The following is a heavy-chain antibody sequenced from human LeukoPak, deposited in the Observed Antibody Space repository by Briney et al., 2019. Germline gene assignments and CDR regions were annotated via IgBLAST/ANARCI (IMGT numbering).Heavy chain of an antibody. V-gene: IGHV3-48*03. J-gene: IGHJ6*02. Sequence: GGSLRLSCAASGFTFSSYEMNWVRQAAGKGLEWVSYISSSGSTIYYADSVKGRFTISRDNAKNSLYLQMNSLRAEDTAVYYCARDFLFGSGSYYSYYYGMDVWGQGTTVTVSS. CDR2: ISSSGSTI. CDR1: GFTFSSYE. CDR3: ARDFLFGSGSYYSYYYGMDV. D-gene: IGHD3-10*01.